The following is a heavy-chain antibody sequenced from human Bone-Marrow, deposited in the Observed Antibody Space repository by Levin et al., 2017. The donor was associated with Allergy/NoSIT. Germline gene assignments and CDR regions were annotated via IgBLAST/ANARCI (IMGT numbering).Heavy chain of an antibody. J-gene: IGHJ3*02. CDR3: AGMKGNILHAFDI. CDR2: INSGSTTI. V-gene: IGHV3-48*02. Sequence: GGSLRLSCTASGFAFSTYTMNWVRQAPGKGLEWISNINSGSTTIDYADSVKGRFTTSRDNARDSLYLQVNSLRDEDTAVYFCAGMKGNILHAFDIWGQGTMVTVSS. D-gene: IGHD2/OR15-2a*01. CDR1: GFAFSTYT.